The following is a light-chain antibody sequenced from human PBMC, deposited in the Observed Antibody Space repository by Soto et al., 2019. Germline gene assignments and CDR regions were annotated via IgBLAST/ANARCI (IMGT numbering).Light chain of an antibody. V-gene: IGKV1-9*01. CDR3: QQLNSYPIT. CDR2: AAS. Sequence: IQMTQSPSTVSASEGDRVTITSRASQSISSWLAWYQQKPGKALKLLIYAASTLQSGVPSRFSGSGSGTEFTLTISSLQPEDFATYDCQQLNSYPITFGQRTLLEI. J-gene: IGKJ5*01. CDR1: QSISSW.